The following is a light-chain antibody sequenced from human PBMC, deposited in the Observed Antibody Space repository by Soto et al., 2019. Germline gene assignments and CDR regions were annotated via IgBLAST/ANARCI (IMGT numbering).Light chain of an antibody. J-gene: IGKJ4*01. CDR3: QHYNNWPALT. V-gene: IGKV3-15*01. CDR1: QSISTN. CDR2: AAS. Sequence: EIVMTQSPATLSVSPGERATLSCRASQSISTNLVWYQHKPGQAPRLLIYAASTRATDIPARFSGSGSGTEFTLTISSLQSEDFAVYYCQHYNNWPALTFGGGTKVEIK.